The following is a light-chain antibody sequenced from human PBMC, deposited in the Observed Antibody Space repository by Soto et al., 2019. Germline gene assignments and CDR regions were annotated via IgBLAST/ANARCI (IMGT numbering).Light chain of an antibody. CDR3: QQFNDFPGT. CDR1: QEISSA. V-gene: IGKV1D-13*01. CDR2: DAS. J-gene: IGKJ2*01. Sequence: AIQLTQAPSSLSASVGDRVTISCRTSQEISSALAWYQQRPGKPPKLLLSDASSLESGVPSRFSGSGSGTGFTLTISSLQPEDFATYYCQQFNDFPGTFGQGTTLEIK.